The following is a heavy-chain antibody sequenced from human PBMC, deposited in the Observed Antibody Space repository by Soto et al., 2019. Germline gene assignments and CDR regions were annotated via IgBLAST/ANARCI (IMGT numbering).Heavy chain of an antibody. D-gene: IGHD3-22*01. V-gene: IGHV1-2*02. CDR3: ARGGTFAYDTSGYSVY. CDR1: GDTFSAYY. Sequence: ASVKVSCKTSGDTFSAYYMHWVRQGPGQGLEWMGWINPKSGGTLYAQKFQGRFTMTRDTSISTAYMELSRLRSDDTAVYYCARGGTFAYDTSGYSVYWGQGTLVTVSS. J-gene: IGHJ4*02. CDR2: INPKSGGT.